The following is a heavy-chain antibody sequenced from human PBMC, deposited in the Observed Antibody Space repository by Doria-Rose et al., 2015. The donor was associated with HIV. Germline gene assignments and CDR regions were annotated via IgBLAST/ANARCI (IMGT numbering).Heavy chain of an antibody. Sequence: NWVRQAPGKGLEWVAYIRRSVPATHYADSVWGRFTISRDNAKNSLYLQMNSLREEDTAVYYCARDPHSLDYWGQGTLVTVSS. D-gene: IGHD1-26*01. CDR2: IRRSVPAT. CDR3: ARDPHSLDY. J-gene: IGHJ4*02. V-gene: IGHV3-48*02.